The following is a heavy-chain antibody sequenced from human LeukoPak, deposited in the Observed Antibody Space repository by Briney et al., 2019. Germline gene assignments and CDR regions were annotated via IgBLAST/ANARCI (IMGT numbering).Heavy chain of an antibody. Sequence: TGGSLRLSCAVSGITLSNYAMSWVRQAPGKGLEWVSAISGSGGSTYYADSVKGRFTISRDNSKNTLYLQMNSLRAEDTAVYYCAKDRPTLLSVRAGPWPEYFQHWGQGTLVTVSS. CDR3: AKDRPTLLSVRAGPWPEYFQH. D-gene: IGHD2-2*01. CDR2: ISGSGGST. V-gene: IGHV3-23*01. J-gene: IGHJ1*01. CDR1: GITLSNYA.